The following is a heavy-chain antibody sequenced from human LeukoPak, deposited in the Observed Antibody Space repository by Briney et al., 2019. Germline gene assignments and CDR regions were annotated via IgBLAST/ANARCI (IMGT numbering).Heavy chain of an antibody. Sequence: ASVKVSCKASGYTFTSYYMHWVRQAPGQGLEWMGIINPSGGSTSYAQKFQGRVTMTRDTSTSTVYMELSSLRSEDAAVYYCARDRRWLQLLDYWGQGTLVTVSS. J-gene: IGHJ4*02. V-gene: IGHV1-46*01. D-gene: IGHD5-24*01. CDR2: INPSGGST. CDR3: ARDRRWLQLLDY. CDR1: GYTFTSYY.